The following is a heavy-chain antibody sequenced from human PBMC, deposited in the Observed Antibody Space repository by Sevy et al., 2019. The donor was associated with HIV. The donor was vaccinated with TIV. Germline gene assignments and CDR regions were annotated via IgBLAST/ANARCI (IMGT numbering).Heavy chain of an antibody. CDR1: GFSFSSYG. D-gene: IGHD3-10*01. CDR2: IWYDGSNK. CDR3: AREVTMVRGVIREENWFDP. J-gene: IGHJ5*02. Sequence: GGSLRLSCAASGFSFSSYGMHWVGQAPGKGLEWVAVIWYDGSNKYYADSVKGRFTISRDNSKNTLYLQMNSLRAQDTVVYYCAREVTMVRGVIREENWFDPWGQGPLVTVSS. V-gene: IGHV3-33*01.